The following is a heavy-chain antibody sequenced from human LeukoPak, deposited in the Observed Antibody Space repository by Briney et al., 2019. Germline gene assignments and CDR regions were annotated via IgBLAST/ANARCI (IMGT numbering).Heavy chain of an antibody. CDR3: ARGYYDSSDYEYLPH. V-gene: IGHV1-2*02. Sequence: VASVKVSCKASGYTFSGYYLHWVRQAPGQGLEWMGWINPNSGGTNSAQKFQGRVTMTRDTSIITAYMELSRLRSDDTAVYFCARGYYDSSDYEYLPHWGQGTLVTVSS. J-gene: IGHJ1*01. CDR1: GYTFSGYY. D-gene: IGHD3-22*01. CDR2: INPNSGGT.